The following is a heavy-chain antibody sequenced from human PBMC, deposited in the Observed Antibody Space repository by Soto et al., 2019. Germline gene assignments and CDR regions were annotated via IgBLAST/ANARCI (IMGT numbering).Heavy chain of an antibody. Sequence: ASVKVSFKASGYTFTGYYMHWVRQAPGQGLEWMGWINPNSGGTNYAQKFQGWVTMTRDTSISTAYMELSRLRSDDTAVYYCARARLIRYYYDSSGYSELDYWGQGTLVTVSS. CDR1: GYTFTGYY. CDR3: ARARLIRYYYDSSGYSELDY. CDR2: INPNSGGT. D-gene: IGHD3-22*01. J-gene: IGHJ4*02. V-gene: IGHV1-2*04.